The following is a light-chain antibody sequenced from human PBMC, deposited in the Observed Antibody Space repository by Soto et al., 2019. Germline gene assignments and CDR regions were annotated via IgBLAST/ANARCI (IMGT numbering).Light chain of an antibody. CDR1: QSLRSSY. CDR2: GAS. J-gene: IGKJ1*01. Sequence: EIVLTQSPATLSLSPGERATLSCGASQSLRSSYLAWYQHKRGQAPRLLIHGASSRATGIPDRFSGSGSGTDFTLTISRLEPEDFAVYYCQQYGGSPRTFGQGTKVDIK. CDR3: QQYGGSPRT. V-gene: IGKV3-20*01.